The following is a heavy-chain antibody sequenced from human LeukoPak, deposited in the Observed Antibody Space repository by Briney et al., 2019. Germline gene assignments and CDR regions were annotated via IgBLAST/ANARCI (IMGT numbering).Heavy chain of an antibody. J-gene: IGHJ4*02. CDR1: GFTFNNYA. D-gene: IGHD1-26*01. CDR3: ARNSGSYVSYYFDF. Sequence: PGGSLRLSCAASGFTFNNYAMTWVRQAPGKGLEWASTISGSVINTYYTDSVKGRFTISRDNSKDTLYLQMNSLRAEDTAVYYCARNSGSYVSYYFDFWGQGTLVTVSS. CDR2: ISGSVINT. V-gene: IGHV3-23*01.